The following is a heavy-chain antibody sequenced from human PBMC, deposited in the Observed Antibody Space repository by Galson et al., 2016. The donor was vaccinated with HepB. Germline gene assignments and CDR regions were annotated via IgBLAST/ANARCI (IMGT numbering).Heavy chain of an antibody. Sequence: LSLTCTVSGGSITTSAYYWAWIRQPPGKRLEWIGSIYYDGITYYNPSLESRVTISTETSRTQFSLKINSVSAADTAVYYCASDGWYPADPFDHWGQGTLVAVSS. CDR3: ASDGWYPADPFDH. V-gene: IGHV4-39*01. D-gene: IGHD6-19*01. CDR2: IYYDGIT. J-gene: IGHJ4*02. CDR1: GGSITTSAYY.